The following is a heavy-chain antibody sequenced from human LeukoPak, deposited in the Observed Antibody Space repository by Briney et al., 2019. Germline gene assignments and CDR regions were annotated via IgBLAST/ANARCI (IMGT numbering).Heavy chain of an antibody. CDR2: IRSKTNSYAT. CDR3: TRYYYDGSGYYYLFDY. CDR1: GFTFSGSA. V-gene: IGHV3-73*01. D-gene: IGHD3-22*01. J-gene: IGHJ4*02. Sequence: GGSLRLSCAASGFTFSGSAMHRVRQASGKGLDWVGRIRSKTNSYATAYAASVKGRFTISRDDSKNTAYLQMNRLKTEDTAVYYCTRYYYDGSGYYYLFDYWGQGTLVTVSS.